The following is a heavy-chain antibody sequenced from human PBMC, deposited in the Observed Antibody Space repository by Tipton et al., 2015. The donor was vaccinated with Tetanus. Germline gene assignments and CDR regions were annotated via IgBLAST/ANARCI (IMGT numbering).Heavy chain of an antibody. J-gene: IGHJ2*01. CDR1: GFTFSSYS. V-gene: IGHV3-21*01. CDR3: ARGIAAACSNWYFDL. Sequence: SLRLSCAASGFTFSSYSMNWVRQAPGKGLEWVSSISSSSSYIYYADSVKGRFTISRDNAKNSLYLQMNSLRAEDTAVYYCARGIAAACSNWYFDLWGRGTLVTVSS. CDR2: ISSSSSYI. D-gene: IGHD6-13*01.